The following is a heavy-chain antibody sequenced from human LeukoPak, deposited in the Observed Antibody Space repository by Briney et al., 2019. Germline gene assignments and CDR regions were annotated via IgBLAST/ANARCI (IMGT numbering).Heavy chain of an antibody. Sequence: PSETLSLACTVSVGSISSYYWSWIRQPPGKGLEWIGYIYYSGSTNYNPSLKSRVTISVDTSKNQFSLKLSSVTAADTAVYYCASKYSSGWYEAFDIWGQGTMVTVSS. CDR2: IYYSGST. V-gene: IGHV4-59*01. J-gene: IGHJ3*02. CDR1: VGSISSYY. CDR3: ASKYSSGWYEAFDI. D-gene: IGHD6-19*01.